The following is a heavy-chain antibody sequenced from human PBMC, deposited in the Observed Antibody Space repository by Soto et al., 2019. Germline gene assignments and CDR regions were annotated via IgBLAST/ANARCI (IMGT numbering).Heavy chain of an antibody. CDR2: MAYDGSNK. D-gene: IGHD6-19*01. V-gene: IGHV3-30-3*01. CDR3: ARDGGDSGWYGPAC. Sequence: QEQLVESGGGVVQPGRSLRLSCAASGFSFSTSAMHWVRQPPGKGLEWVAVMAYDGSNKFYADSVKGRFTISRDNSHNTLYLQMNSLKPEDTAVYYCARDGGDSGWYGPACWGQGTRVSVSS. J-gene: IGHJ4*02. CDR1: GFSFSTSA.